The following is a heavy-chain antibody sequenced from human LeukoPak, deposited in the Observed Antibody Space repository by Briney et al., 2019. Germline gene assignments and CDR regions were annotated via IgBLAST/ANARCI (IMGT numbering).Heavy chain of an antibody. D-gene: IGHD3-10*01. CDR3: ARDRPLWFGESFDY. Sequence: ASVKVSCKASGYTFTGYYMHWVRQAPGQGLGWMGWINPNSGGTNYAQKFQGRVTMTRDTSISTAYMELSRLRSDDTAVYYCARDRPLWFGESFDYWGQGTLVTVSS. J-gene: IGHJ4*02. CDR2: INPNSGGT. CDR1: GYTFTGYY. V-gene: IGHV1-2*02.